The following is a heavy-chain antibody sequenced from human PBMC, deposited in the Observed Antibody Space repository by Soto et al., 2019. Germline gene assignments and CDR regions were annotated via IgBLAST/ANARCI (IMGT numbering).Heavy chain of an antibody. J-gene: IGHJ4*02. CDR3: ARGPRARGGWELVPFDY. CDR1: GYTFTGYY. Sequence: QVQLVQSGAEVKKPGASVKVSCKASGYTFTGYYMHWVRQAPGQGLEWMGWINPNSGGTNYAQKFQGRVTMTRDTSISTAYMELSRLRSDDTAVYYCARGPRARGGWELVPFDYWGQGTLVTVSS. V-gene: IGHV1-2*02. CDR2: INPNSGGT. D-gene: IGHD1-26*01.